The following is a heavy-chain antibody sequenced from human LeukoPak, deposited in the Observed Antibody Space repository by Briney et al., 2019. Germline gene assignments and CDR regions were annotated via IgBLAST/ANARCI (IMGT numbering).Heavy chain of an antibody. J-gene: IGHJ4*02. CDR3: ARDVLPAGADF. V-gene: IGHV3-7*01. CDR1: GFTFIQHW. Sequence: GGSLRLSCAASGFTFIQHWMMWVRQAPGKGLEWVANINGDGSETHYLDSVKGRFTVSRDNAKSSLYLQMITLRADDTALYYCARDVLPAGADFWGQGTLVTVTS. D-gene: IGHD2-8*02. CDR2: INGDGSET.